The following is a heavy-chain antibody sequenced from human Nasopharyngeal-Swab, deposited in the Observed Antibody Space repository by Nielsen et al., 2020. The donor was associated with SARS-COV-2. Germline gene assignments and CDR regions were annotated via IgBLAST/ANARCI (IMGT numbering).Heavy chain of an antibody. CDR3: ARDGGNSSSWYWYYYYYMDV. CDR2: ISSSSSYI. V-gene: IGHV3-21*01. J-gene: IGHJ6*03. CDR1: GLTFSSYS. Sequence: GGSLRLFCAASGLTFSSYSMNWARQAPGKGLEWVSSISSSSSYIYYADSVKGRFTISRDNAKNSLYLQMNSLRAEDNAVYYCARDGGNSSSWYWYYYYYMDVWGKGTTVTVSS. D-gene: IGHD6-13*01.